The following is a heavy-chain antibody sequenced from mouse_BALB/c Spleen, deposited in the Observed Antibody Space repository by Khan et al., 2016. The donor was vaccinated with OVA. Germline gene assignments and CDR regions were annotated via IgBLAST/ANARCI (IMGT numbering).Heavy chain of an antibody. CDR1: GFTFSTYG. D-gene: IGHD1-1*01. CDR2: ISSGGSYT. CDR3: ARLAYYHDSEGFAY. Sequence: EVQLQESGGDLVKPEGSLKLSCAASGFTFSTYGMSWVRQTPDKRLEWVATISSGGSYTYYPDSVKGRFTISRDNAKNTLYLQMSSLKSEDTAMFYCARLAYYHDSEGFAYWGQGTLVTVSA. J-gene: IGHJ3*01. V-gene: IGHV5-6*01.